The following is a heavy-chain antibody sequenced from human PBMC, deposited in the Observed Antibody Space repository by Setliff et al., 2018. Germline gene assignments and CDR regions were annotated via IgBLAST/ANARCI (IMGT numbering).Heavy chain of an antibody. V-gene: IGHV1-46*01. D-gene: IGHD3-22*01. CDR2: INPSGGST. J-gene: IGHJ1*01. CDR1: GYTFTSYY. Sequence: ASVKVSCKASGYTFTSYYMHWVRQAPGQGLEWMGIINPSGGSTSYAQKFQGRVTMTRDTSTSTVYMELSSLRSEDTAVYYCARGGGGPDSSSYFEYFQHWGQGTLVTVSS. CDR3: ARGGGGPDSSSYFEYFQH.